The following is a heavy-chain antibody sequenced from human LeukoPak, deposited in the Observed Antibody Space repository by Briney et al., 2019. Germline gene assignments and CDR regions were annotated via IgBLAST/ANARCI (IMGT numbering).Heavy chain of an antibody. D-gene: IGHD3-10*01. CDR3: ARSAVRGVIGWFDP. CDR1: GFTFSDYY. J-gene: IGHJ5*02. CDR2: ISSSGSTI. Sequence: GGSLRLSCAASGFTFSDYYMSWIRQAPGKGLEWVSYISSSGSTIYYADSVKGRFTISRDSAKNSLYLQMNSLRAEDTAVYYCARSAVRGVIGWFDPWGQGTLVTVSS. V-gene: IGHV3-11*01.